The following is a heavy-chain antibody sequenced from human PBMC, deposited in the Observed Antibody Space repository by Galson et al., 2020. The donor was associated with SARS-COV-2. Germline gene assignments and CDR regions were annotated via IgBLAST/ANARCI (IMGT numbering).Heavy chain of an antibody. CDR2: ISSSGSTI. D-gene: IGHD3-9*01. Sequence: GESLKISCAASGFTFSSYEMNWVRQAPGKGLEWVSYISSSGSTIYYADSVKGRFTISRDNAKNSLYLQMNSLRAEDTAVYYCARDSVLRYFDWLLYYYGMDVWGQGTTVTVSS. V-gene: IGHV3-48*03. CDR3: ARDSVLRYFDWLLYYYGMDV. J-gene: IGHJ6*02. CDR1: GFTFSSYE.